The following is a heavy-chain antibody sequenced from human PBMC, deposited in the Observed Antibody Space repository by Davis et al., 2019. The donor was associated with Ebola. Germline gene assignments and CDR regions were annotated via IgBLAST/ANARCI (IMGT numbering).Heavy chain of an antibody. V-gene: IGHV5-51*01. D-gene: IGHD3-22*01. CDR3: ARRGYNSALWGMDV. CDR1: GYSFANYW. J-gene: IGHJ6*04. Sequence: GESLKISCQGSGYSFANYWIGWVRQMPGKGLEWMGIISPGDSDTRYSPSFEGQVTISADKSINTAYLQWSSLKASDTAIYYCARRGYNSALWGMDVWGKGTTVTVSS. CDR2: ISPGDSDT.